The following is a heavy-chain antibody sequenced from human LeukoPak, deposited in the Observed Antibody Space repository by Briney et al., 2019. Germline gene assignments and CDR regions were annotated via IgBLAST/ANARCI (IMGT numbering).Heavy chain of an antibody. D-gene: IGHD4-11*01. V-gene: IGHV1-2*02. CDR2: INPNSGGT. J-gene: IGHJ1*01. CDR3: ARGEDYEYFQQ. CDR1: GYTFTDYY. Sequence: ASVKVSCKASGYTFTDYYIHWVRQAPGHAREWMGWINPNSGGTNYAQKFQGRVTMTRDTSISTAYTELSRLRSDDTAVYYCARGEDYEYFQQWGQGTLVTVSS.